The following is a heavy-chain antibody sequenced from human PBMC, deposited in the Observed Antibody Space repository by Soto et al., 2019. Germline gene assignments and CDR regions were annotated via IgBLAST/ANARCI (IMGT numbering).Heavy chain of an antibody. D-gene: IGHD3-10*01. V-gene: IGHV3-23*01. CDR1: GFTFSSYA. CDR2: ISGSGGST. J-gene: IGHJ4*02. Sequence: GGSLRLSCAASGFTFSSYAMSWVRQAPGKGLEWVSAISGSGGSTYYADSVKGRFTISRDNSKSTLYLQMNSLRAEDTAVYYCAKSRLPSDYYGSGTPYFDYWGQGTLVTVSS. CDR3: AKSRLPSDYYGSGTPYFDY.